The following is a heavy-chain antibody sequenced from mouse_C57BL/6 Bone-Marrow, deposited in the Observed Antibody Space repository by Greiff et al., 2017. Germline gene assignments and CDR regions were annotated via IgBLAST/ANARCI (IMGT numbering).Heavy chain of an antibody. CDR2: ISNLAYSI. Sequence: EVKLMESGGGLVQPGGSLKLSCAASGFTFSDYGMAWVRQAPRKGPEWVAFISNLAYSIYYADTVTGRFTFTRENAKNTLYLEMSSLRSEDTAMYYCAGEDGYGAMDYWGQGTSVTVSS. V-gene: IGHV5-15*01. CDR1: GFTFSDYG. J-gene: IGHJ4*01. D-gene: IGHD2-2*01. CDR3: AGEDGYGAMDY.